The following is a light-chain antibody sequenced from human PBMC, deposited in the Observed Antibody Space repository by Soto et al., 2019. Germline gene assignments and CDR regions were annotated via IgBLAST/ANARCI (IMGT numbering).Light chain of an antibody. V-gene: IGKV3-11*01. CDR1: QTISSY. Sequence: EIVLTPSPATLSLSPGERATLSCRASQTISSYLAWYQHKPGQAPRLLIYDTSNRATGIPARFSGSGSGTDFTLTISSLEPEDFAVYYCHQRSNWPLTFGGGTKVDIK. CDR3: HQRSNWPLT. CDR2: DTS. J-gene: IGKJ4*01.